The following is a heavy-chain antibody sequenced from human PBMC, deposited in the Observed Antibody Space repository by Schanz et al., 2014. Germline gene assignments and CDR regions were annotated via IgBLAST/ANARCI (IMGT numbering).Heavy chain of an antibody. CDR1: GYTFTTYA. D-gene: IGHD3-3*01. CDR2: ISVYNHNK. Sequence: QVQLVQSGAEVKKPGASVRVSCKASGYTFTTYAMSWVRQAPGQGLEWVGWISVYNHNKEYDQKCQGRVTMTTDTSTSTAYMALTDLRSDDTAVYYCARDRRFFDRDDLYYFDSWGQGTLVTVSS. J-gene: IGHJ4*02. CDR3: ARDRRFFDRDDLYYFDS. V-gene: IGHV1-18*01.